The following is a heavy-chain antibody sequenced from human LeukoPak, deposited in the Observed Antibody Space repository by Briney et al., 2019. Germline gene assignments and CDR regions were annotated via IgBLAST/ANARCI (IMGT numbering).Heavy chain of an antibody. CDR3: ARGGSQYDSSGYYHFDN. J-gene: IGHJ4*02. Sequence: PGGSLRLSCAASGFTFSSYWMSWVRQAPGKGLEWVANIKQDGSEKYYVDSVKGRFTISRDNAKNSLYLQMNSLRAEDTAVYYCARGGSQYDSSGYYHFDNWGQGTLVTVSS. V-gene: IGHV3-7*03. CDR2: IKQDGSEK. CDR1: GFTFSSYW. D-gene: IGHD3-22*01.